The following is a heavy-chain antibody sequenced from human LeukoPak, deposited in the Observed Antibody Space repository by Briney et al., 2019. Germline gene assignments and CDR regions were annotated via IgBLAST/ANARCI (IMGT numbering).Heavy chain of an antibody. CDR1: GFTFSSYA. CDR2: IGGSGGST. J-gene: IGHJ4*02. D-gene: IGHD3-9*01. Sequence: PGGSLRLSCAASGFTFSSYAMSWVRQAPGKGLEWVSAIGGSGGSTYYADSVKGRFTISRDNSKNTLYLQMNSLRAEDTALYYSQKAAYDILTGCDYWGQGTLVTVSS. V-gene: IGHV3-23*01. CDR3: QKAAYDILTGCDY.